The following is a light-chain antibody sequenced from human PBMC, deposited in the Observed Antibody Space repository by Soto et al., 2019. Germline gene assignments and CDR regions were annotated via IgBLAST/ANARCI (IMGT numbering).Light chain of an antibody. Sequence: DIHITHSPSSVSASVCDRVTITCRASQAIDSWLAWYQQKPGEAPKLLIFTGSLLHSGVPPRFSGSGSGTDFTLTISSLQPEDFATYYCQQTLSFPPTFGQGTKV. CDR2: TGS. J-gene: IGKJ1*01. CDR1: QAIDSW. V-gene: IGKV1-12*01. CDR3: QQTLSFPPT.